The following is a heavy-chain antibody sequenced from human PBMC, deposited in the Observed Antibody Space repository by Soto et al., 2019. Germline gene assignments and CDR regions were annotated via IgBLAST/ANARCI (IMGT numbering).Heavy chain of an antibody. CDR3: SGGSGGICYQDYGMDV. CDR2: ISPSTSHI. Sequence: EVHLVESGGGLVKPGGSLRLSCAVSGFTFSSCTMNWVRQAPGKGLEWVSSISPSTSHIYYADSVKGRFTISRYNDKNSLFLQKNSLRAEVPAVYCWSGGSGGICYQDYGMDVGGQGTTVTVSS. D-gene: IGHD2-15*01. J-gene: IGHJ6*02. V-gene: IGHV3-21*01. CDR1: GFTFSSCT.